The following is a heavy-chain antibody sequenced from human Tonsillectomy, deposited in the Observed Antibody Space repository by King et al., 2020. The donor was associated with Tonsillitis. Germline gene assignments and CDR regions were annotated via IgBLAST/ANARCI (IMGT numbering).Heavy chain of an antibody. D-gene: IGHD6-13*01. V-gene: IGHV4-30-2*01. CDR2: IYHSGTT. CDR3: AMGLGIAAPGTSNYFDY. CDR1: GGSISSGGYS. Sequence: QLQESGSGLVKPSQTLSLTCAVSGGSISSGGYSWNWIRQPPGKGLEWIGYIYHSGTTYYNPSLKSRVTISVDRSKNQFSLKLSSVTAADTAVYYCAMGLGIAAPGTSNYFDYWGQGTLVTVSS. J-gene: IGHJ4*02.